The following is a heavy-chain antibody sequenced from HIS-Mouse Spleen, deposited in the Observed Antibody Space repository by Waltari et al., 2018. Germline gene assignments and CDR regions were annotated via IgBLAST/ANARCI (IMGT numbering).Heavy chain of an antibody. CDR1: GFTFSSDG. J-gene: IGHJ4*02. CDR2: ISYDGSNK. D-gene: IGHD1-26*01. Sequence: QVQLVESGGGVVQPGRSLRLSCAASGFTFSSDGMHWVRQAPGKGLEWVAVISYDGSNKYYADSVKGRFTISRDNSKNTLYLQMNSLRAEDTAVYYCAKDRGSQFDYWGQGTLVTVSS. V-gene: IGHV3-30*18. CDR3: AKDRGSQFDY.